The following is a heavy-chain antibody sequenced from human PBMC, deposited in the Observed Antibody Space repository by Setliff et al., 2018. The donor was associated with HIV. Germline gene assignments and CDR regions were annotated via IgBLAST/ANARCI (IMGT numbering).Heavy chain of an antibody. D-gene: IGHD3-22*01. CDR1: GYSFTDYY. CDR3: ARGVDYYDTSGYYQYYFDY. J-gene: IGHJ4*02. Sequence: ASVKVSCKASGYSFTDYYIHWVRQAPGQGLEWMGWINPKSDGTNYAQKFQGWITMTRDTSISTAYMELSRLRSDDTAVYYCARGVDYYDTSGYYQYYFDYWGQGTLVTVS. V-gene: IGHV1-2*04. CDR2: INPKSDGT.